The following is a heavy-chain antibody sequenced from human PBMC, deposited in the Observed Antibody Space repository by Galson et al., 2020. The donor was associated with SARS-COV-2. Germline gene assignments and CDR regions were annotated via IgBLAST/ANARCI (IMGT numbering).Heavy chain of an antibody. D-gene: IGHD3-10*01. Sequence: GESLKISCAASGFTFSSYSMNWVRQAPGKGLEWVSYISSSSSTIYYADSVKGRFTISRDNAKNSLHLQMNSLRAEDTAVYYCARDYGPDSYWGQGTLVTVSS. CDR2: ISSSSSTI. V-gene: IGHV3-48*04. CDR1: GFTFSSYS. CDR3: ARDYGPDSY. J-gene: IGHJ4*02.